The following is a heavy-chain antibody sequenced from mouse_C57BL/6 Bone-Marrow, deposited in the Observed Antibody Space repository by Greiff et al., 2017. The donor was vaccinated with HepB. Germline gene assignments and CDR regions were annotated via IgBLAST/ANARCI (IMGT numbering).Heavy chain of an antibody. CDR2: IRNKANNHAT. V-gene: IGHV6-6*01. J-gene: IGHJ4*01. CDR3: TRGHYDYEGEGDAMDY. CDR1: GFTFSDAW. Sequence: EVKVVESGGGLVQPGGSMKLSCAASGFTFSDAWMDWVRQSPEKGLEWVAEIRNKANNHATYYAESVKGRFTISRDDSKSSVYLQMDSLRAEDTGIYYCTRGHYDYEGEGDAMDYWGQGTSVTVSS. D-gene: IGHD2-4*01.